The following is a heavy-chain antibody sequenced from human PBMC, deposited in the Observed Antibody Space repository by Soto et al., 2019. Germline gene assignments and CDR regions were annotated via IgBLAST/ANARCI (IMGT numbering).Heavy chain of an antibody. D-gene: IGHD3-3*01. CDR3: ARSNYDFWSGYYHGMDV. Sequence: EGSLRRSCAASGFTFSSYDRHWVGQAPGNGLERVAVIWYDGRNKYYGDSVKGRFIISRDNSKYTRDRQMSSQRTEDTAASYCARSNYDFWSGYYHGMDVWGQGSRFTVAS. CDR1: GFTFSSYD. CDR2: IWYDGRNK. V-gene: IGHV3-33*01. J-gene: IGHJ6*02.